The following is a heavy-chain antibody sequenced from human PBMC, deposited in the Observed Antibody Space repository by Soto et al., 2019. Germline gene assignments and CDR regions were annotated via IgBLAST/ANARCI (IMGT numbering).Heavy chain of an antibody. CDR1: GFVFKDSS. D-gene: IGHD3-10*01. CDR3: ARIISAAQGY. Sequence: EVLLVESGGGLVQPGGSLKLSCTASGFVFKDSSIHWVRQASGKGLEWVGRIRDRAFSYATAYAASVKGRFTISRDDSTNTAYLQMNSLKTENTAIYYCARIISAAQGYWGQGTLVSVSS. J-gene: IGHJ4*02. V-gene: IGHV3-73*01. CDR2: IRDRAFSYAT.